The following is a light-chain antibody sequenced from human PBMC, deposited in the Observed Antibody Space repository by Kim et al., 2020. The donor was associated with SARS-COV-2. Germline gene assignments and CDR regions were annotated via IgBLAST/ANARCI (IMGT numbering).Light chain of an antibody. CDR3: QQYNSYSPT. CDR1: QSISSW. CDR2: DAS. Sequence: DIQMPQSPSTLSASVGDRVTITCRASQSISSWLAWYQQKPGKAPKLLIYDASSLESGVPSRFSGSGSGTEFTLTISSLQPDDFATYYYQQYNSYSPTFGQGTKVDIK. J-gene: IGKJ1*01. V-gene: IGKV1-5*01.